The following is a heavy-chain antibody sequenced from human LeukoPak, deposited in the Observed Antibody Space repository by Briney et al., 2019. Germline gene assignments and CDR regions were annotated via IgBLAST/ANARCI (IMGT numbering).Heavy chain of an antibody. CDR1: GGSISSSSDY. Sequence: SETLSLTCTVSGGSISSSSDYWGWIRQAPGKGLEWIGRIYTSGSTNYNPSLKSRVTISVDTSKNQFSLKLSSVTAADTAVYYCARDSAGSGSPHDYWGQGTLVTVSS. CDR2: IYTSGST. CDR3: ARDSAGSGSPHDY. J-gene: IGHJ4*02. D-gene: IGHD3-10*01. V-gene: IGHV4-39*07.